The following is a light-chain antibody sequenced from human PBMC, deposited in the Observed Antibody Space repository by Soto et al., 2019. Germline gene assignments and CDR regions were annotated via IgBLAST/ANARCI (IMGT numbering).Light chain of an antibody. J-gene: IGLJ2*01. V-gene: IGLV3-1*01. CDR3: QAWDSSTAVV. CDR1: KLGDKY. Sequence: YELTQPPSVSVSPGQTASITCSGDKLGDKYACWYQQKPGQSPVLVIYQDSKRPSGIPERFSGSNSGNTATLTISGTQAMDEADYYCQAWDSSTAVVFGGGTQLTVL. CDR2: QDS.